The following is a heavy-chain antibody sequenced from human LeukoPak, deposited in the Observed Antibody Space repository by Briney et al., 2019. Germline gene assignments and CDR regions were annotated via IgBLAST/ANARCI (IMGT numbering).Heavy chain of an antibody. CDR2: IKQDGREK. J-gene: IGHJ4*02. CDR3: TRDSWDGDLDY. V-gene: IGHV3-7*01. CDR1: GFTFSNYW. Sequence: GGSLRLSCAAAGFTFSNYWMSWVRQAPGKGLEWVANIKQDGREKHYVDSVKGRFTISRDNAKNSLFLQMQSLRAEDTAVYYCTRDSWDGDLDYRGQGTLVTVSS. D-gene: IGHD6-13*01.